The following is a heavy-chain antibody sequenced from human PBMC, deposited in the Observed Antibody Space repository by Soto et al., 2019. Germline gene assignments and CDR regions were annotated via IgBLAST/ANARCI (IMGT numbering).Heavy chain of an antibody. V-gene: IGHV4-59*01. CDR2: IYYSGST. D-gene: IGHD5-18*01. Sequence: PXATLSLTFTVSGGSISSYDWSWIRQPPGKGLEWIGYIYYSGSTFYNPSLKSRVTISIHTSKSQFSLQLTSVTAADTAVYYCARGAADTAMVDSWGQGTLVTVSS. J-gene: IGHJ4*02. CDR3: ARGAADTAMVDS. CDR1: GGSISSYD.